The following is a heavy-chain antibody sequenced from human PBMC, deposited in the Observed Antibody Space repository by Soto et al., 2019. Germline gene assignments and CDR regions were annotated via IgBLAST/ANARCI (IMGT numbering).Heavy chain of an antibody. CDR2: INHSGST. V-gene: IGHV4-34*01. Sequence: PSETLSLSCAVYGGSFSGYYWSWIRQPPGKGLEWIGEINHSGSTNYNPSLKSRVTISVDTSKNQFSLKLSSVTAADTAVYYCARRDHRPLFYYYDGMDVWGQRTTDTVS. D-gene: IGHD6-6*01. CDR3: ARRDHRPLFYYYDGMDV. CDR1: GGSFSGYY. J-gene: IGHJ6*02.